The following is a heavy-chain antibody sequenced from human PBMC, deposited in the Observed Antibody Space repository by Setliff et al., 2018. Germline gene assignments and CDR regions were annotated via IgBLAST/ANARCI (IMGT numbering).Heavy chain of an antibody. Sequence: GASVKVSCKASGFTLTSYPIHWGRQAPGQRLEWMGWINPDNGNRKYSQRFQGRVTITRDTSASTVFLELSTLRSEDTAVYYCTRDFLGATASFDIWGQGTMVTVSS. J-gene: IGHJ3*02. V-gene: IGHV1-3*01. CDR3: TRDFLGATASFDI. D-gene: IGHD3-3*01. CDR2: INPDNGNR. CDR1: GFTLTSYP.